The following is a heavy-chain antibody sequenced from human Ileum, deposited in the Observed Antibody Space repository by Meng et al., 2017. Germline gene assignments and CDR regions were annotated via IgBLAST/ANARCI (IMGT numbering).Heavy chain of an antibody. V-gene: IGHV4-4*02. Sequence: GQLGGSGPRPVKPSGTLRLTCAVSGTWWSWVRQAPGKGLEWIGEIFQSGRTNYNPSLKSRVTISIDKSKSQISLQLSAVTAADTAVYSCATSNDRDVYYLGYWGQGNLVTVSS. J-gene: IGHJ4*02. CDR2: IFQSGRT. CDR3: ATSNDRDVYYLGY. D-gene: IGHD3-22*01. CDR1: GTW.